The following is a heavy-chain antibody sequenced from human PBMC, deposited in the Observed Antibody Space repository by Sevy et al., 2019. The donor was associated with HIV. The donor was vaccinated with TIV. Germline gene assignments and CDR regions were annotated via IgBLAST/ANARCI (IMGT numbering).Heavy chain of an antibody. CDR3: ARDGVSSGWYRGYYFDN. J-gene: IGHJ4*02. V-gene: IGHV3-30*04. CDR1: GFTFSSFA. CDR2: ISYDGTDN. Sequence: GGCLRLSCAASGFTFSSFAMHWVRQAPGKGLDWVTFISYDGTDNYYADSVKARFTISRDNSKNTQDLQMNSLRPEDTAIYYCARDGVSSGWYRGYYFDNWGQGTLVTVSS. D-gene: IGHD6-19*01.